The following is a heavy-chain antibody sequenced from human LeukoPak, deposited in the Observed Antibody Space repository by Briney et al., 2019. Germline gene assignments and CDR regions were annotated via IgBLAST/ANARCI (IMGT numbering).Heavy chain of an antibody. V-gene: IGHV4-34*01. J-gene: IGHJ6*02. CDR2: INHSGST. Sequence: KPSETLSLTCAVYGGSFSGYYWSWIRQPPGKGLEWIGEINHSGSTNYNPSLKSRVTISVDTSKNQFSLKLSSVTAADTAVYYCARENYYYYYGMDVWGQGTTVTVSS. CDR1: GGSFSGYY. CDR3: ARENYYYYYGMDV.